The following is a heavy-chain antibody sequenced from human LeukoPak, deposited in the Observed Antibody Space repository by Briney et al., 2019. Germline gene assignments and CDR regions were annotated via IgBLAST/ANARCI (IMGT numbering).Heavy chain of an antibody. V-gene: IGHV3-20*04. CDR1: GFTFDDYG. D-gene: IGHD1-26*01. J-gene: IGHJ4*02. Sequence: GGSLRLSCAASGFTFDDYGMSWVRQAPGKGLEWVSGINWNGGSTGYADSVNGRFTISRDNAKNSLYLQMNSLRAEDTALYYCARASIVGATYFTSPAGDYWGQGTLVTVSS. CDR3: ARASIVGATYFTSPAGDY. CDR2: INWNGGST.